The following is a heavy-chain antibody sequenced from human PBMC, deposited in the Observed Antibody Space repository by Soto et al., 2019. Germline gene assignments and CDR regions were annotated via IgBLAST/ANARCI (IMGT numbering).Heavy chain of an antibody. Sequence: QVQLVQSGAEVKKPGASVKVSCKASGYIFTEYHIHWVRQAPGQGLEFMGWINTNNGGAGCAQQFQGRVNVTRDTSINTVYLELGNLRSDDTAVYFCAKERGSNTLHPSFNWFDTWGQGTLITVSS. CDR3: AKERGSNTLHPSFNWFDT. CDR1: GYIFTEYH. D-gene: IGHD6-13*01. CDR2: INTNNGGA. V-gene: IGHV1-2*02. J-gene: IGHJ5*02.